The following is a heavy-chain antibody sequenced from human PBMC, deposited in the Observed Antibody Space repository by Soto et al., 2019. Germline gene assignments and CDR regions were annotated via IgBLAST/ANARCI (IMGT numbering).Heavy chain of an antibody. CDR2: INKNGFTI. V-gene: IGHV3-48*02. Sequence: VGSLRLSCAFSVFTLTTYSMNCVRHSPGKWLEWISFINKNGFTIYYADSVKGRFTISRDYAKNSLYLQMDSLRHEDTAVYYCARGALTGPSLFQYWGLGTLVTVS. J-gene: IGHJ4*02. CDR1: VFTLTTYS. D-gene: IGHD3-9*01. CDR3: ARGALTGPSLFQY.